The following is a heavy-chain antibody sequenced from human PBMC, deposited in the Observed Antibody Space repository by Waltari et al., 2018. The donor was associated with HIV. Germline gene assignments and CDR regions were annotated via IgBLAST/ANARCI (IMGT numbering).Heavy chain of an antibody. Sequence: EVQLSESGGGLVQPGESLRLSCAASGFSFRSYDMSWVRQAPGKGLEWVSSISGSGGSTYYADSVKGRLTISRDNSKNTLYLQMNSLRAEDTAIYYCTKYRYYDSSGSDYWGQGILVTVSS. CDR1: GFSFRSYD. D-gene: IGHD3-22*01. CDR2: ISGSGGST. CDR3: TKYRYYDSSGSDY. V-gene: IGHV3-23*01. J-gene: IGHJ4*02.